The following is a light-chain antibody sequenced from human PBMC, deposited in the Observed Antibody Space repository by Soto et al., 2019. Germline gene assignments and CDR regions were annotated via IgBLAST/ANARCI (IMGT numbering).Light chain of an antibody. CDR3: QQYNGLSDT. CDR1: QSITGW. J-gene: IGKJ2*01. CDR2: KTS. Sequence: DSQMTQSPSTLSASVGDRVTITCRASQSITGWLAWYQQKPRKAPTLLIYKTSSLESGVPSRFSGSGSGTEFTLTISSLQPDDFATYYCQQYNGLSDTFGQGTKVEIK. V-gene: IGKV1-5*03.